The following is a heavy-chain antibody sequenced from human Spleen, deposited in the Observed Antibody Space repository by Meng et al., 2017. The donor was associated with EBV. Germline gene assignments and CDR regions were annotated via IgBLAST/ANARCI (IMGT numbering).Heavy chain of an antibody. Sequence: QVQLQQSGPVLVKPSETLSLPCTVSGGSISSYYWSWIRQPPGKGLEWIGYIYYSGSTNYNPSLKSRVTISVDTSKNQFSLKLSSVTAADTAVYYCARGPPYEFGELSAFDYWGQGTLVTVSS. CDR3: ARGPPYEFGELSAFDY. D-gene: IGHD3-10*01. CDR1: GGSISSYY. CDR2: IYYSGST. V-gene: IGHV4-59*01. J-gene: IGHJ4*02.